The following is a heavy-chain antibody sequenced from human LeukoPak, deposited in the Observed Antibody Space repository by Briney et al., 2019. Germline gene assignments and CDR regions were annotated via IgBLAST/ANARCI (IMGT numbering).Heavy chain of an antibody. D-gene: IGHD6-19*01. V-gene: IGHV3-30*18. Sequence: GGSLRLSCAASGFTFSSYGMDWVRQAPGKGLEWVAVISYDGSNKYYADSVKGRFTISRDNSKNTLYLQMNSLRAEDTAVYYCAKDLVAVAGTLNYYYYGMDVWGQGTTVTVSS. CDR2: ISYDGSNK. CDR3: AKDLVAVAGTLNYYYYGMDV. CDR1: GFTFSSYG. J-gene: IGHJ6*02.